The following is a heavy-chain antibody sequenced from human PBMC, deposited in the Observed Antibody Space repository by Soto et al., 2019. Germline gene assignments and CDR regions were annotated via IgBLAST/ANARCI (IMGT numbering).Heavy chain of an antibody. V-gene: IGHV4-59*01. CDR1: GGSISSYF. D-gene: IGHD1-1*01. CDR2: IYYSGNT. Sequence: SETLSLTCTVSGGSISSYFWHWIRQPPGKGLEWIGYIYYSGNTNYNPSLKSRVTISVDTSKNQFSLKLSSVTAADTAVYYCARGQEMATTTRQVEFDPWGQGTLVTVSS. J-gene: IGHJ5*02. CDR3: ARGQEMATTTRQVEFDP.